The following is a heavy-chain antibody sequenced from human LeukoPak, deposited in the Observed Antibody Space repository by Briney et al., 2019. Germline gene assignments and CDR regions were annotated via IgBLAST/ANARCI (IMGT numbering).Heavy chain of an antibody. D-gene: IGHD3-10*01. V-gene: IGHV4-59*02. J-gene: IGHJ4*02. Sequence: SETLSLTCTVSGGSVSPYYWGWIRQPPGKGPEWIGYVYYNGNTNYNPSLKTRVTISVDTFKNQFSLRLSSVTTADTAVYYCARIIPYEYGYIDHWGQGTLVTVSS. CDR3: ARIIPYEYGYIDH. CDR1: GGSVSPYY. CDR2: VYYNGNT.